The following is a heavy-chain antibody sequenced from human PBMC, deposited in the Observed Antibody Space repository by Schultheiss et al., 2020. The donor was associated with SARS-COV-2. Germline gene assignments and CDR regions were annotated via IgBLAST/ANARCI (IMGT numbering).Heavy chain of an antibody. V-gene: IGHV3-9*03. CDR3: AKRGSGYSAGLTD. D-gene: IGHD3-22*01. CDR2: ISWISGSI. Sequence: SLKISCAASGFTFDDYAMHWVRQAPGKGLEWVSGISWISGSIGYADSVKGRFTISRDNAKNSLYLQMNSLRAEDMALYYCAKRGSGYSAGLTDWGQGTLVTVSS. J-gene: IGHJ4*02. CDR1: GFTFDDYA.